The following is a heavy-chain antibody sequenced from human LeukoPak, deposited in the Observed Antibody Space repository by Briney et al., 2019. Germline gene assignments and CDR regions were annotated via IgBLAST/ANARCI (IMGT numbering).Heavy chain of an antibody. V-gene: IGHV4-34*01. CDR1: GGSFSGYY. CDR3: ARGRVVVAGTLPFDY. D-gene: IGHD6-19*01. Sequence: PSETLSLTCAVYGGSFSGYYWSWIRQPPGKGLWWIGEINHSGSTNYNPSLKSRVTISVDTSKNQFSLKLSSVTAADTAVYYCARGRVVVAGTLPFDYWGQGTLVTVSS. J-gene: IGHJ4*02. CDR2: INHSGST.